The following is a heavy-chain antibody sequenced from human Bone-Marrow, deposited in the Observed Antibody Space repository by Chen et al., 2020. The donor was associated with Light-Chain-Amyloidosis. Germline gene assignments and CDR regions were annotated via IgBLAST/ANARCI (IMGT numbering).Heavy chain of an antibody. CDR3: ARRRDGYNFDY. J-gene: IGHJ4*02. Sequence: EVQLEQSGPEVKKPGESLKISCKGSGYTFPNYWIGWVRQMPGKGLEWIGVIYPDDCDARYSPSFEGQVTISADKSITTAYLQWRSLKASDTAMYYCARRRDGYNFDYWGQGTLVTVSS. CDR1: GYTFPNYW. D-gene: IGHD5-12*01. V-gene: IGHV5-51*01. CDR2: IYPDDCDA.